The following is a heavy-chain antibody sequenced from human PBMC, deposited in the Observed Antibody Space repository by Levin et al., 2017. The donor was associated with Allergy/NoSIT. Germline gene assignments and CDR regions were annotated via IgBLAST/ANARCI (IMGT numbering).Heavy chain of an antibody. J-gene: IGHJ5*02. CDR2: INQAGNDW. D-gene: IGHD2-2*01. V-gene: IGHV3-7*02. CDR3: APSIVRSPAAPYSWFDP. Sequence: AGGSLRLSCVGSGIKLSGYWMSWVRQAPGRRPEWVANINQAGNDWRYAASVRGRFTIFRDNTKNSVFLQMNSLTAEDTAIYYCAPSIVRSPAAPYSWFDPWAQGTQVTVSS. CDR1: GIKLSGYW.